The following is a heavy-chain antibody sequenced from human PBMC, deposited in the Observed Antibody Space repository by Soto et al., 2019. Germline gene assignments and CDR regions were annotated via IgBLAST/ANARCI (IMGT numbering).Heavy chain of an antibody. J-gene: IGHJ4*02. CDR3: AKSLRGIIIDFDC. D-gene: IGHD3-10*01. CDR2: ISGSGGST. V-gene: IGHV3-23*01. Sequence: GGSLRLSCAASGFTFSINVMSWVRQAPGKGLEWVSAISGSGGSTYSVDSVKGRFTISRDNSKNTLYLQMNSLRAEDTAVYYCAKSLRGIIIDFDCWGQGTLVTVSS. CDR1: GFTFSINV.